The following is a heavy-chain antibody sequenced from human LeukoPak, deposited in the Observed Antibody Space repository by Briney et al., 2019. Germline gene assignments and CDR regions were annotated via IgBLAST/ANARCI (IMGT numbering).Heavy chain of an antibody. CDR1: GGSISSYY. D-gene: IGHD3-22*01. V-gene: IGHV4-4*07. Sequence: SETLSLTCNVSGGSISSYYWSWIRQPAGKGLEWIGRIHTSGSTNYNPSLKSRVTMSVDTSKNQFSLKLSSVTAADTAVYYCARDQYYYDSSGYLTFDYWGQGTLVTVSS. J-gene: IGHJ4*02. CDR2: IHTSGST. CDR3: ARDQYYYDSSGYLTFDY.